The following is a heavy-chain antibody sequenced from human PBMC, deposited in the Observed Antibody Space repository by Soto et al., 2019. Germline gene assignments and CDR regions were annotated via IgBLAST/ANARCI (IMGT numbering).Heavy chain of an antibody. Sequence: ASVKVSCKASGYSFTDYHIHWVRQATGQGLEWMGWMNPNSGNTGYAQKFQGRVTMTRNTSISTAYMELSSLRSEDTAVYYCARVSMVRGLSGGMDVWGQGTTVTVSS. V-gene: IGHV1-8*02. CDR1: GYSFTDYH. J-gene: IGHJ6*02. D-gene: IGHD3-10*01. CDR2: MNPNSGNT. CDR3: ARVSMVRGLSGGMDV.